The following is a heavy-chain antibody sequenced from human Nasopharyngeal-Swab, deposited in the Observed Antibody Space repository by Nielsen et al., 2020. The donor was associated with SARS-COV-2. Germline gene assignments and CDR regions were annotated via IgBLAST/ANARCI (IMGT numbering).Heavy chain of an antibody. J-gene: IGHJ3*02. CDR1: GFTFSSYE. Sequence: GGSLRLSCAASGFTFSSYEMNWVRQAPGKGLEWVSYISSSGSTIYYADSVKGRFTISRDNAKNSLYLQMDSLRAEDTAVYYCARDAYPGYIWGQGTMVTVSS. CDR3: ARDAYPGYI. V-gene: IGHV3-48*03. D-gene: IGHD2-2*01. CDR2: ISSSGSTI.